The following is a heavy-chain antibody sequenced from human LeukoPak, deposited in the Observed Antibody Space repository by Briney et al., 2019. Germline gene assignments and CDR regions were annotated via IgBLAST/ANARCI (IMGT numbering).Heavy chain of an antibody. CDR2: ISGSGGST. CDR3: AKKYYYDSSGFQH. D-gene: IGHD3-22*01. V-gene: IGHV3-23*01. Sequence: GGSLRLSCAASGFTFSSYAMSWVRQAPGKGLEWVSAISGSGGSTYYADSVKGRFTISRGNSKNTLYLQMNSLRAEDTAVYYCAKKYYYDSSGFQHWGQGTLVTVSS. CDR1: GFTFSSYA. J-gene: IGHJ1*01.